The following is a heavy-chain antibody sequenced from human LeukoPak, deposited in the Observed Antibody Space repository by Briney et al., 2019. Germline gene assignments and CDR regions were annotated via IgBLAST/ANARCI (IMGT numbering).Heavy chain of an antibody. Sequence: ASETLSLTCAVSGGSVGSGGHFWSWIRQPPGKGLEWIRYIYSTGSTNYNPSLKSRITMSVDTSKNQFSLKLSSVIAADTAVYYCARTKSQSGSYRYYFDSWGQGTLVTVSS. J-gene: IGHJ4*02. CDR3: ARTKSQSGSYRYYFDS. CDR2: IYSTGST. D-gene: IGHD1-26*01. V-gene: IGHV4-61*08. CDR1: GGSVGSGGHF.